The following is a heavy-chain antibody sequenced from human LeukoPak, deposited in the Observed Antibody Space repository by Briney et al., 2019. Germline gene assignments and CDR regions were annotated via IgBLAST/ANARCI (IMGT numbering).Heavy chain of an antibody. D-gene: IGHD2-2*01. CDR2: IYHSGST. CDR1: RGSISSSTYY. V-gene: IGHV4-39*01. Sequence: SETLSLTCTVSRGSISSSTYYWAWIRQPPGKGLEWIGMIYHSGSTYYNPSLKSRVTISVDTSKNQFSLKLSSVTAADTAVYYCARQVCSSISCYVDYWGQRTLVTVSS. CDR3: ARQVCSSISCYVDY. J-gene: IGHJ4*02.